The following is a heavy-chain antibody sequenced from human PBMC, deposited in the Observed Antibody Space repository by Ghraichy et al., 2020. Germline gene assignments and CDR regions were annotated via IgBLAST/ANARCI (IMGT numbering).Heavy chain of an antibody. D-gene: IGHD3-10*01. V-gene: IGHV3-66*01. CDR1: ELIVSSNY. Sequence: GESLNISCDASELIVSSNYMTWVRQAPGKGLEWVSVHYSGGSTDYTDSVKGRFIVSRDHSKNTVYLQMNSLRAEDTAVYYCGRGNYYGSGSYYNQGVRFSPWSQGTLVTASS. CDR2: HYSGGST. CDR3: GRGNYYGSGSYYNQGVRFSP. J-gene: IGHJ5*01.